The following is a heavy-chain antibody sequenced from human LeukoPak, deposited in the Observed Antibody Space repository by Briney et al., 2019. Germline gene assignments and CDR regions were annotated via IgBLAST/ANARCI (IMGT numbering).Heavy chain of an antibody. Sequence: GRSLRLSCAASGFTFSSSWMQWVRQAPGKGLVWVSRVNNDGSGTTYADSVKGRFTISRDNAKNTLYLQMNSLRAEDTAVYYCATDYYSSASHWGQGTLVTVSS. J-gene: IGHJ4*02. D-gene: IGHD3-22*01. V-gene: IGHV3-74*01. CDR3: ATDYYSSASH. CDR1: GFTFSSSW. CDR2: VNNDGSGT.